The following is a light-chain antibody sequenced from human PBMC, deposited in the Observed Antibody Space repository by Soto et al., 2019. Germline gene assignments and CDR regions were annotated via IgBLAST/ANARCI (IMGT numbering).Light chain of an antibody. Sequence: EIVMTQSPATLSVSPGERATLSCRASQRISNNLAWYQHKPGQTPRLLIYDTSTRATGVPTRFSGGWSGADFTLTISRLPAEDFAVYYWQHYNSSPLTFGGGTKVEIK. CDR2: DTS. CDR3: QHYNSSPLT. J-gene: IGKJ4*01. CDR1: QRISNN. V-gene: IGKV3-15*01.